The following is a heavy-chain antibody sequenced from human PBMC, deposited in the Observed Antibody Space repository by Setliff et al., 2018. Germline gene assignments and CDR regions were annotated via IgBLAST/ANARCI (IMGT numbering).Heavy chain of an antibody. V-gene: IGHV1-8*02. Sequence: ASVKVSCKASGYTFTSYEINWVRQATGQGLEWMGWMNPNSGNTSYAQKFQGRVTMTRDTSTSTVYMELSSLRSEDTAVYYCARDRLVVITYYYYYYGMDVWGQGTTVTVSS. CDR3: ARDRLVVITYYYYYYGMDV. CDR1: GYTFTSYE. D-gene: IGHD3-22*01. J-gene: IGHJ6*02. CDR2: MNPNSGNT.